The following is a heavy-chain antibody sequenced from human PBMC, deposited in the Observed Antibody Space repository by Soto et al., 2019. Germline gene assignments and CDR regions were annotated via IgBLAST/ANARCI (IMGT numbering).Heavy chain of an antibody. Sequence: EVQLLESGGGLIQPGGSLRLSCAASGFTSSTYAMSWVRQAPGKGLEWVSGISGSGGNTYYADSVKGRFTISRDNSXXTLYLNMNSLRAEDAAGDHCVNRGGYSSGWWNFDAWGPGNLVTVSS. CDR1: GFTSSTYA. V-gene: IGHV3-23*01. CDR2: ISGSGGNT. D-gene: IGHD6-19*01. J-gene: IGHJ4*02. CDR3: VNRGGYSSGWWNFDA.